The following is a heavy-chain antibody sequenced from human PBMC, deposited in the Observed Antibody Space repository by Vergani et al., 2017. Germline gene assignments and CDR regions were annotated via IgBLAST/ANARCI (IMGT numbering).Heavy chain of an antibody. J-gene: IGHJ3*02. CDR2: MNPNSGNT. V-gene: IGHV1-8*01. CDR1: GYTFTSYD. D-gene: IGHD3-22*01. Sequence: QVQLVQSGAEVKKPGASVKVSCKASGYTFTSYDINWVRQATGQGLEWMGWMNPNSGNTGYAQKFQGRVTITADESTSTAYMELSSLRSEDTAVYYCAREDSSGYYYNDAFDIWGQGTMVTVSS. CDR3: AREDSSGYYYNDAFDI.